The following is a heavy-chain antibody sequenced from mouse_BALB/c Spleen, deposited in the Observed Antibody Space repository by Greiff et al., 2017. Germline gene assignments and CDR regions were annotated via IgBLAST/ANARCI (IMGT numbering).Heavy chain of an antibody. Sequence: VQLQQSGAELMKPGASVKISCKATGYTFSSYWIEWVKQRPGHGLEWIGEILPGSGSTNYNEKFKGKATFTADTSSNTAYMQLSSLTSEDSAVYYCASGGITPGYCDNWGQGTTLTVSS. CDR1: GYTFSSYW. CDR3: ASGGITPGYCDN. CDR2: ILPGSGST. V-gene: IGHV1-9*01. D-gene: IGHD2-4*01. J-gene: IGHJ2*01.